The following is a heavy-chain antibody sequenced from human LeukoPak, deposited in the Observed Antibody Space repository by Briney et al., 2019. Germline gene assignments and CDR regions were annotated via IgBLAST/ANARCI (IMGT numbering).Heavy chain of an antibody. V-gene: IGHV2-70*01. Sequence: SGPALVKPTQTLTPTCTSSGFSLSTSGMCVSWIRQPPGKALAWLALIDWDDDKYYSTSLKTRLTISKDTSKNQVVLTMANMDPVDTATYYCARVIAVAGTFAFDIWGQGTMVTVSS. D-gene: IGHD6-19*01. CDR3: ARVIAVAGTFAFDI. J-gene: IGHJ3*02. CDR1: GFSLSTSGMC. CDR2: IDWDDDK.